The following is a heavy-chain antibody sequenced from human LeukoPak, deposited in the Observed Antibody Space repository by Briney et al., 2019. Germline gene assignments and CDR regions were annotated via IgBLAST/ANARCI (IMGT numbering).Heavy chain of an antibody. V-gene: IGHV3-49*04. CDR2: IRSKAYGGTT. J-gene: IGHJ4*02. CDR1: GFTFGDYA. Sequence: GGSLRLSCTASGFTFGDYAMSWVRQAPGKGLEWVGFIRSKAYGGTTEYAASVKGRFTISRDDSKSIAYLQMNSLRAEDTAVYYCARDYCSSTSCYPDYWGQGTLVTVSS. D-gene: IGHD2-2*01. CDR3: ARDYCSSTSCYPDY.